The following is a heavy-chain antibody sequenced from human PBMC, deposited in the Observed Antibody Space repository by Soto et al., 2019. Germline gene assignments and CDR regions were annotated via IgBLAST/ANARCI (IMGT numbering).Heavy chain of an antibody. D-gene: IGHD3-10*01. Sequence: QVQLVQSGAEVKKPGASVKVSCKASGYTFTSYGISWVRQAPGQGLEWMGWISAYNGNTNYAQKLQGRVTMTTDTSTSTDYMELRSLRSDDTAVYYCARAMVRGVIITLDYYYGMDVWGQGTTVTVSS. V-gene: IGHV1-18*04. CDR2: ISAYNGNT. CDR3: ARAMVRGVIITLDYYYGMDV. CDR1: GYTFTSYG. J-gene: IGHJ6*02.